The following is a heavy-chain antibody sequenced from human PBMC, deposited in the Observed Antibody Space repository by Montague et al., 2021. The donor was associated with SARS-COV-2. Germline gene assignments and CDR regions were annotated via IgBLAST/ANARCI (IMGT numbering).Heavy chain of an antibody. Sequence: SETLSLTCTVSGGSISSSSYYWGWIRQPQGKGLKWIGSIYYSGSTYYNPSLKSRVTISVDTSKNQFSLKLSSVTAADTAVYDCARVGRQQLVRLSGMDVWGQGTTVTVSS. J-gene: IGHJ6*02. CDR2: IYYSGST. CDR1: GGSISSSSYY. D-gene: IGHD6-13*01. CDR3: ARVGRQQLVRLSGMDV. V-gene: IGHV4-39*07.